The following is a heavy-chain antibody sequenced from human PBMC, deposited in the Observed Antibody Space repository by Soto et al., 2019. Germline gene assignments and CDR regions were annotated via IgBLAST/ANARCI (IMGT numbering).Heavy chain of an antibody. D-gene: IGHD3-16*02. J-gene: IGHJ4*02. V-gene: IGHV4-59*01. CDR2: IYYSGST. CDR3: ASDYVWGSYRYFDY. CDR1: GGSISSYY. Sequence: PSETLSLTCTVSGGSISSYYWSWIRQPPGKGLEWIGCIYYSGSTNYNPSLKSRVTISVDTSKNQFSLKLSSVTAADTAVYYCASDYVWGSYRYFDYWGQGTLVTVSS.